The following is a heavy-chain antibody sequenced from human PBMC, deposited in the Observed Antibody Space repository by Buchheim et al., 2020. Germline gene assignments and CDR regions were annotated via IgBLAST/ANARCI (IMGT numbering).Heavy chain of an antibody. CDR1: GFTFSSYG. D-gene: IGHD6-19*01. Sequence: QVQLVESGGGVVQPGRSLRLSCAASGFTFSSYGMHWVRQAPGKGLEWVAVISYDGSKKYYADSLKGRITISRDNSKNTLYLQMNSLRAEDTAVYYCARDLSGWYSFDYWGQGTL. J-gene: IGHJ4*02. V-gene: IGHV3-33*01. CDR3: ARDLSGWYSFDY. CDR2: ISYDGSKK.